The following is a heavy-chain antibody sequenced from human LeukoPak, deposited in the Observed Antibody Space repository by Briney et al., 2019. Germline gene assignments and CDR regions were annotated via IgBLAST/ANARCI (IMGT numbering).Heavy chain of an antibody. CDR3: ARDADIVVVPAAGNWFDP. V-gene: IGHV4-39*07. CDR1: GGSISSYY. D-gene: IGHD2-2*01. J-gene: IGHJ5*02. Sequence: SETLSLTCTVSGGSISSYYWGWIRQPPGKGLEWIGSIYYSGSTYYNPSLKSRVTISVDTSKNQFSLKLSSVTAADTAVYYCARDADIVVVPAAGNWFDPWGQGTLVTVSS. CDR2: IYYSGST.